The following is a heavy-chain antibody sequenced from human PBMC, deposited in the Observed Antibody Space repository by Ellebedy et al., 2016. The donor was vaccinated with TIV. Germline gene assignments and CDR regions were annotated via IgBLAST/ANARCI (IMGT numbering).Heavy chain of an antibody. CDR3: ARLFRADSHYYLDY. CDR1: GDSISSNIDY. V-gene: IGHV4-39*02. CDR2: INNSGTT. D-gene: IGHD1-26*01. Sequence: GSLRLSCSVSGDSISSNIDYWGWIRQPPGRGLEWIGSINNSGTTHYNPSLRSRVTISVDTSKSLFSLRLSSVTAADTAVYYCARLFRADSHYYLDYWGQGILVTVSS. J-gene: IGHJ4*02.